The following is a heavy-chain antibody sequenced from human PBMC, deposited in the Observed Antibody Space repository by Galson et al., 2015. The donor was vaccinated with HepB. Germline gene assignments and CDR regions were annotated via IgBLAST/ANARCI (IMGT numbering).Heavy chain of an antibody. CDR3: ARDSPHYDFWRGYFDH. CDR2: IYTGGRT. V-gene: IGHV3-66*02. J-gene: IGHJ4*02. D-gene: IGHD3-3*01. Sequence: SLRLSCAASGFTVSDNYMSWVRQAPGKGLEWVSLIYTGGRTYYADSVKGRFTISRDYSKNMLFLQMNSLRPGDTAVYYCARDSPHYDFWRGYFDHWGQGTLVTVSS. CDR1: GFTVSDNY.